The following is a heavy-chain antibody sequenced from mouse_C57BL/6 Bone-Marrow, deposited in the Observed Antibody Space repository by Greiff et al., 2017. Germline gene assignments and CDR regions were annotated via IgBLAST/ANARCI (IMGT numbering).Heavy chain of an antibody. V-gene: IGHV5-15*01. CDR3: GMYDYDGDAMDY. J-gene: IGHJ4*01. Sequence: VQGVESGGGLVQPGGSLKLSCAASGFTFSDYGMAWVRQAPRKGPEWVAFISNLAYSIYYADTVTGRFTISRENAKNTMHLEMSSRMSYDTAMDYCGMYDYDGDAMDYWGQGTSVTVSS. CDR2: ISNLAYSI. D-gene: IGHD2-4*01. CDR1: GFTFSDYG.